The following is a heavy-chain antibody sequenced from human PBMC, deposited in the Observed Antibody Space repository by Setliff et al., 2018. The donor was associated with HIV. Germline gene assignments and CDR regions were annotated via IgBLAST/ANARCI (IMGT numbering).Heavy chain of an antibody. J-gene: IGHJ4*02. D-gene: IGHD3-22*01. CDR1: GGSFSNYY. Sequence: NPSETLSLTCAVYGGSFSNYYWSWIRQPPGKGLEWIGEINHSGSTNYNPSLKSRVTISEDTSQNQFSLKLNSVTAADTAVYYCGGNGYYSIDYWGQGTLVTVSS. CDR3: GGNGYYSIDY. CDR2: INHSGST. V-gene: IGHV4-34*01.